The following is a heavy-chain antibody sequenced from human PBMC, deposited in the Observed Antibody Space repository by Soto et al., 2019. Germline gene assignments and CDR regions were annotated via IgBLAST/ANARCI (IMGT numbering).Heavy chain of an antibody. D-gene: IGHD6-6*01. Sequence: QVQLVQSGAEVKKPGASVKVSCKASGYTFSNYGISWVRQAPGQGLEWMGWISAYNGNTNYAQDLQGRVTTTTDTSTSTAYLELRSLTSDDTAVYFCARDISARPTDWLDTWGQGTLVTVSS. CDR2: ISAYNGNT. CDR3: ARDISARPTDWLDT. J-gene: IGHJ5*02. V-gene: IGHV1-18*01. CDR1: GYTFSNYG.